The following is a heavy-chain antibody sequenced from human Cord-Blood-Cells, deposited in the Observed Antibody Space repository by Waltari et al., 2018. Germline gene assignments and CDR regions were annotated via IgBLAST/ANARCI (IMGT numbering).Heavy chain of an antibody. D-gene: IGHD6-6*01. Sequence: EVQLVETGGGLIQPGGSLGLPCAASGVTVSSHYMSWVRQAPGKGLEWVSVIYSGGSTYYADSVKGRFTISRDNSKNTLYLQMNSLRAEDTAVYYCARVALGNWGQGTLVTVSS. CDR1: GVTVSSHY. J-gene: IGHJ4*02. V-gene: IGHV3-53*02. CDR3: ARVALGN. CDR2: IYSGGST.